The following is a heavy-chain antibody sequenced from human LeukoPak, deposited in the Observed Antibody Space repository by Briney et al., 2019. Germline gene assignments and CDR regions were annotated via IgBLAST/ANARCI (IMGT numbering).Heavy chain of an antibody. CDR2: INHSGST. CDR3: ARRHRIAVAGRRFDP. Sequence: SETLSLTCAVYGGSFSGYYWSWIRQPPGKGLEWIGEINHSGSTNYNPSLKSRVTISVDTSKNQFSLKLSSVTAADTAVYYCARRHRIAVAGRRFDPWGQGTLVTVSS. V-gene: IGHV4-34*01. CDR1: GGSFSGYY. D-gene: IGHD6-19*01. J-gene: IGHJ5*02.